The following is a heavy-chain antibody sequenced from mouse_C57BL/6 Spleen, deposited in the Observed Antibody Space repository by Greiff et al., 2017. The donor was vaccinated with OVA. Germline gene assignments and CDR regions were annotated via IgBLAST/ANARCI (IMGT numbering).Heavy chain of an antibody. Sequence: QVQLQQSGAELVKPGASVKMSCKASGYTFTSYWITWVKQRPGQGLEWIGDIYPGSGSTNYNEKFKSKATLTVDTSSSTAYMQLSSLTSEDSTVYYCARITSYYFDYWGQGTTLTVSS. D-gene: IGHD1-1*01. CDR1: GYTFTSYW. V-gene: IGHV1-55*01. J-gene: IGHJ2*01. CDR2: IYPGSGST. CDR3: ARITSYYFDY.